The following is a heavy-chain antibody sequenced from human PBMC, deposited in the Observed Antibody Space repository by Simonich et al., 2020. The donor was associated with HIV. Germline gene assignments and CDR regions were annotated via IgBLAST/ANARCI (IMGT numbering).Heavy chain of an antibody. CDR3: ARRDRELILYFDY. Sequence: QVQLQQWGAGLLKPSETLSLTCAVYGVSFSGYYWSWIRQPPGKGLEWIGESNHSGITNYKSSLNSRATISVDKSKNQFSLKLSSVTAADTAIYYCARRDRELILYFDYWGQGNLVTVSS. CDR1: GVSFSGYY. V-gene: IGHV4-34*01. CDR2: SNHSGIT. J-gene: IGHJ4*02. D-gene: IGHD3-3*01.